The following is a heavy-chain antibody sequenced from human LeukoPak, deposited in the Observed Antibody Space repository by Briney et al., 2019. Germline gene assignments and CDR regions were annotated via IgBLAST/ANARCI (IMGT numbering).Heavy chain of an antibody. CDR3: ARDHRYCSGGSCYSDY. CDR2: ISYDGSNK. D-gene: IGHD2-15*01. Sequence: GVLRLSCAASGFTFSSYAMHWVRQAPGKGLEWVAVISYDGSNKYYADSVKGRFTISRDNAKNSLYLQMNSLRAEDTAVYYCARDHRYCSGGSCYSDYWGQGTLVTVSS. CDR1: GFTFSSYA. J-gene: IGHJ4*02. V-gene: IGHV3-30-3*01.